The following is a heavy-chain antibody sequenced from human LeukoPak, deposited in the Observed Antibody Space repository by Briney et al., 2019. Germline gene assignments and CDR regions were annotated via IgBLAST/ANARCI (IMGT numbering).Heavy chain of an antibody. D-gene: IGHD6-19*01. Sequence: GGSLRLSCAASGLTFSSYAMSWVRQAPGKGLEWVSAISGSGGSTYYADSVKGRFTISRDNSKNTLYLQMNSLRAEDTAVYYCAKATYGSGWYGDAFDIWGQGTMVTVSS. CDR3: AKATYGSGWYGDAFDI. J-gene: IGHJ3*02. V-gene: IGHV3-23*01. CDR1: GLTFSSYA. CDR2: ISGSGGST.